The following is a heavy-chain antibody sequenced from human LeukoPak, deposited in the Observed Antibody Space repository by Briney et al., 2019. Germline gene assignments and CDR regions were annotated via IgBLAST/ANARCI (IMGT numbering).Heavy chain of an antibody. Sequence: PGRSLRLSCAASGFIFNNYGMHWVRQAPGKGLEWVAVISYDGSNKNYADSVKGRFTISRDSSKNTVYLQMNSLRVEDTVVYYCAKDWAPYCGGDCYFNYWGQGTLVTVSS. CDR1: GFIFNNYG. J-gene: IGHJ4*02. CDR3: AKDWAPYCGGDCYFNY. D-gene: IGHD2-21*02. V-gene: IGHV3-30*18. CDR2: ISYDGSNK.